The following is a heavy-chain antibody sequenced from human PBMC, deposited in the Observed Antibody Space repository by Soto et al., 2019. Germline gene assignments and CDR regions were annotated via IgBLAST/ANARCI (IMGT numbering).Heavy chain of an antibody. D-gene: IGHD3-10*01. Sequence: EVQLLESGGGLVQPGGSLRLSCAASGFTFSSYAMSWVRQAPGKGLEWVSAISGSGGSTYYADSVKGRFTISRDNSKNPLYLQMNGLRAEDTAVYYCAKFAAYYYGSGGYAYGMDVWGQGTTVTVSS. CDR2: ISGSGGST. CDR3: AKFAAYYYGSGGYAYGMDV. CDR1: GFTFSSYA. V-gene: IGHV3-23*01. J-gene: IGHJ6*02.